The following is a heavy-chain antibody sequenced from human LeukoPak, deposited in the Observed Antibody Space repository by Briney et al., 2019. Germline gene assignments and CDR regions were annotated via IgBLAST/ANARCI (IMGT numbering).Heavy chain of an antibody. D-gene: IGHD6-19*01. Sequence: GGSLRLSCAASGFTFSSYAMHWVRQAPGKGLEWVAVIWSDENNKHYADSVKGRFTISRDNAVNSLYLQMNSLRVEDTAVYYCMGGAGWLPDYWGQGTLVTVSS. CDR1: GFTFSSYA. J-gene: IGHJ4*02. V-gene: IGHV3-30*04. CDR3: MGGAGWLPDY. CDR2: IWSDENNK.